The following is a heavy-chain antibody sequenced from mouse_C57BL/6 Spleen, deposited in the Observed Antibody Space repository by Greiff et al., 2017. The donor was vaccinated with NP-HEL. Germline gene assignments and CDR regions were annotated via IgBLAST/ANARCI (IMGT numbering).Heavy chain of an antibody. Sequence: VHLQQSGPELVKPGASVKISCKASGYTFTDYYMNWVKQSHGKSLEWIGDINPNNGGTSYNQKFKGKATLTVDKSSSTAYMELRSLTSEDSAVYYCARRLGYFDYWGQGTTLTVSS. J-gene: IGHJ2*01. D-gene: IGHD3-2*02. CDR3: ARRLGYFDY. CDR1: GYTFTDYY. V-gene: IGHV1-26*01. CDR2: INPNNGGT.